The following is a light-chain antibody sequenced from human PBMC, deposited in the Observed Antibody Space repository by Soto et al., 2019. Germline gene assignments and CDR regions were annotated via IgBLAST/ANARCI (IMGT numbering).Light chain of an antibody. CDR1: QSVSSY. J-gene: IGKJ3*01. V-gene: IGKV3-11*01. Sequence: EIVLPQSPATLSLSPGDRATLSCRASQSVSSYLAWYQQKPGQAPRLLIYDASNRATGIPARFSGSGSGTDFTLTISSLEPEDFALYYCQQRSNWSPFTFGPGTKVDSK. CDR3: QQRSNWSPFT. CDR2: DAS.